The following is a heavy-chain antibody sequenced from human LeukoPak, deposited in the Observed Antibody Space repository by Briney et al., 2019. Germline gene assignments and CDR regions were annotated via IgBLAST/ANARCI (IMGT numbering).Heavy chain of an antibody. CDR2: ISGSGGST. Sequence: GGSLRLSCAASGFTFSSYAMSWDRQAPGKGLEWVSAISGSGGSTYYADSVKGRFTISRDNSKNTLYLQMNSLRAEDTAVYYCAKAPPDYYYDSSGYYYHFFDYWGQGTLVTVSS. CDR1: GFTFSSYA. CDR3: AKAPPDYYYDSSGYYYHFFDY. D-gene: IGHD3-22*01. J-gene: IGHJ4*02. V-gene: IGHV3-23*01.